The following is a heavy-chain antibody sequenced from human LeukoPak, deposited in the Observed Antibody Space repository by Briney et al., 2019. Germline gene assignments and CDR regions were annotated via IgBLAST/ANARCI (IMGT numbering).Heavy chain of an antibody. Sequence: SETLSLTCTVSGGSISSSSYYWGWIRQPPGKGLEWIGSIYYSGSTYYNPSLKSRVTISVEPSKNQFSLKLSSVPAAYTAVYYCARHTYYYDSSGYLYPRAFDIWGQGTMVTVSS. V-gene: IGHV4-39*01. D-gene: IGHD3-22*01. CDR2: IYYSGST. CDR3: ARHTYYYDSSGYLYPRAFDI. CDR1: GGSISSSSYY. J-gene: IGHJ3*02.